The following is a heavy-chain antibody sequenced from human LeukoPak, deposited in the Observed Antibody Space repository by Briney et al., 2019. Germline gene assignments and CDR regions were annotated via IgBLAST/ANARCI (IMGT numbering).Heavy chain of an antibody. D-gene: IGHD5-12*01. CDR1: GGSISTFY. V-gene: IGHV4-59*01. Sequence: SETLSLTCAVSGGSISTFYWNWIRQPPGKGLEWIGYIYHSGDTRYNPSLKSRVTISVDTSKSQFSLKVSSVTAADTAVYYCARGGYSGSDWTTWGQGTLVTVSS. J-gene: IGHJ5*02. CDR3: ARGGYSGSDWTT. CDR2: IYHSGDT.